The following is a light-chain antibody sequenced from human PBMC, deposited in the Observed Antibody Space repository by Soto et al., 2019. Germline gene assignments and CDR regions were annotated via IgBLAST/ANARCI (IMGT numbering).Light chain of an antibody. J-gene: IGKJ3*01. CDR2: AAS. Sequence: AIRMTQSPSSLSASTGDRVTITCRASQDISTYLAWYQQKPGEAPKLLIYAASTLQSGVPSNFSGSGSGTDFTLTISCLQSEEFATYYCEQYHTFPFTFGPGTKVEIK. CDR3: EQYHTFPFT. V-gene: IGKV1-8*01. CDR1: QDISTY.